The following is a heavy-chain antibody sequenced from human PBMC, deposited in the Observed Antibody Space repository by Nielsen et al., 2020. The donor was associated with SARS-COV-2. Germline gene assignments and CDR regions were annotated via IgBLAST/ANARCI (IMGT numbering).Heavy chain of an antibody. CDR3: AKDQAAFGPL. D-gene: IGHD3-10*01. Sequence: GGSLRLSCAASGFTFDDYAMHWVRQAPGKGLEWVSAISGGGGSTYYADSVKGRFTISRDNSKNTLYLQMNSLRAEDTAVYYCAKDQAAFGPLWGQGTLVTVSS. V-gene: IGHV3-23*01. J-gene: IGHJ4*02. CDR1: GFTFDDYA. CDR2: ISGGGGST.